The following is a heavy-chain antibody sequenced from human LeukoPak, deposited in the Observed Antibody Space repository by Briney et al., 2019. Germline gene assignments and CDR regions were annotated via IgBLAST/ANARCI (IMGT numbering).Heavy chain of an antibody. CDR2: IMQDGSEK. CDR1: GFTFSSYW. V-gene: IGHV3-7*01. J-gene: IGHJ4*02. D-gene: IGHD5-24*01. Sequence: GGSLRLSCAASGFTFSSYWMSWVRQAPGEGLEWVANIMQDGSEKYYVGSVKGRFTISRDNAKNSLYLQMNSLRAEDTAVYYCARGIREVAYWGQGTLVTVSS. CDR3: ARGIREVAY.